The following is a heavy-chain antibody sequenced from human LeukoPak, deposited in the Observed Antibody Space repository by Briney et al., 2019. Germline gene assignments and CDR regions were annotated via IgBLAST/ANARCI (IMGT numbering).Heavy chain of an antibody. CDR2: IYYSGST. J-gene: IGHJ6*03. CDR1: GGSISSSSYY. D-gene: IGHD6-13*01. V-gene: IGHV4-39*07. Sequence: SETLSLTCTVSGGSISSSSYYWGWIRRPPGKGLEWIGSIYYSGSTNYNPSLKSRVTISVDTSKNQFSLKLSSVTAADTAVYYCARSIAAAGIYYYYYMDVWGKGTTVAVSS. CDR3: ARSIAAAGIYYYYYMDV.